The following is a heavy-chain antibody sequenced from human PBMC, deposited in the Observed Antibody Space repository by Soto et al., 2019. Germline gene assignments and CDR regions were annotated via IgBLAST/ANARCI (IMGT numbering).Heavy chain of an antibody. CDR2: IIPIFGTA. Sequence: SVKVSCKASGGTFSSYAISWVRQAPGQGLEWMGGIIPIFGTANYAQKFQGRVTITADESTSTAYMELSSLRSEDTAVYYCARDPVKQRDRRRYYYYGMDVWGQGTTVT. D-gene: IGHD6-25*01. CDR3: ARDPVKQRDRRRYYYYGMDV. V-gene: IGHV1-69*13. CDR1: GGTFSSYA. J-gene: IGHJ6*02.